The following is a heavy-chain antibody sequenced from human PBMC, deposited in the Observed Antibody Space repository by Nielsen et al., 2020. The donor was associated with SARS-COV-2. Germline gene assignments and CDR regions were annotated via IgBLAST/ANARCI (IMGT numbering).Heavy chain of an antibody. CDR1: GFRFISYS. CDR3: AKSDYYGSGSYPDY. V-gene: IGHV3-9*01. CDR2: ISWNSGSI. D-gene: IGHD3-10*01. Sequence: SLKISCAASGFRFISYSMNWVRQAPGKGLEWVSGISWNSGSIGYADSVKGRFTISRDNAKNSLYLQMNSLRAEDTALYYCAKSDYYGSGSYPDYWGQGTLVTVSS. J-gene: IGHJ4*02.